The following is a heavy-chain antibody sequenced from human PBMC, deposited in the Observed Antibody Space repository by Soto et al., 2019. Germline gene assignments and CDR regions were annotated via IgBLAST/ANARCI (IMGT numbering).Heavy chain of an antibody. CDR2: IYYIGTT. D-gene: IGHD6-13*01. CDR1: GDSISSSSYF. CDR3: ARSGSWSFNT. V-gene: IGHV4-39*01. J-gene: IGHJ5*02. Sequence: QLLLQESGPGLVKPSETLSLTCTVTGDSISSSSYFWGWIRQPPGKGLEWIASIYYIGTTYYSPSLQSRVTISVDTSTDQFSLEVTSVTAAATAIYYCARSGSWSFNTWGRGTLVTVSS.